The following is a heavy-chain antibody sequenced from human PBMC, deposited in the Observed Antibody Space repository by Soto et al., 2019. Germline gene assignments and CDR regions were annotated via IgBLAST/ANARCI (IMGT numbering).Heavy chain of an antibody. CDR2: IKSKTDGGTT. CDR1: GFTFSNAW. D-gene: IGHD3-3*01. CDR3: TTDPTSYDFWSGYFNYYYMDV. Sequence: EVQLVESGGGLVKPGGSVRLSCAASGFTFSNAWMSWVRQAPGKGLEWVGRIKSKTDGGTTDYAAPVKGRFTISRDDSKNTLYLQMNSLKTEDTAVYYCTTDPTSYDFWSGYFNYYYMDVWGKGTTVTVSS. V-gene: IGHV3-15*01. J-gene: IGHJ6*03.